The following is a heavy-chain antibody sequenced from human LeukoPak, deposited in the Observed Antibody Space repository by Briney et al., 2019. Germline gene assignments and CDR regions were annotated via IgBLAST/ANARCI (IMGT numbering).Heavy chain of an antibody. CDR2: IYYSGST. V-gene: IGHV4-59*01. CDR3: ARDDPYCTDGVCSH. Sequence: SETLSLTCTVSGGSISSYYWSWIRQPPGKGLEWIGYIYYSGSTNYNPSLKSRVTISVDTSKNQFFLKLSSVTAADTAVYYCARDDPYCTDGVCSHWGQGTLVTVSS. CDR1: GGSISSYY. D-gene: IGHD2-8*01. J-gene: IGHJ4*02.